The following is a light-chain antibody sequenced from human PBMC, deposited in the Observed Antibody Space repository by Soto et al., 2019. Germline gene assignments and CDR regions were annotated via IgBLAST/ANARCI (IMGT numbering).Light chain of an antibody. V-gene: IGLV4-69*01. CDR1: SGHSNYA. CDR3: QTWGTGIVI. J-gene: IGLJ2*01. Sequence: QPVLTQSPSASASLGASVKLTCTLSSGHSNYAIAWHQQQPEKGPRYLMKFNRDGSHSKGDGIPNRFTGSSSGAERYLTISSLQAEEEADYYCQTWGTGIVIFGGGTKLTVL. CDR2: FNRDGSH.